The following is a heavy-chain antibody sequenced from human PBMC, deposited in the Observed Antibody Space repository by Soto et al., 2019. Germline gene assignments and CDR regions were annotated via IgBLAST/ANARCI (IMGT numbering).Heavy chain of an antibody. V-gene: IGHV4-59*01. CDR2: IYYSGST. J-gene: IGHJ4*02. Sequence: PSETLSLTCTVSGGSISSYYWSWIRQPPGKGLEWIGYIYYSGSTNYNPSLKSRVTISVDTSKNQFSLKLSSVTAADTAVYYCARGSGSSGWYKGLRGYETYFDYWGQGTLVTVSS. CDR3: ARGSGSSGWYKGLRGYETYFDY. D-gene: IGHD6-19*01. CDR1: GGSISSYY.